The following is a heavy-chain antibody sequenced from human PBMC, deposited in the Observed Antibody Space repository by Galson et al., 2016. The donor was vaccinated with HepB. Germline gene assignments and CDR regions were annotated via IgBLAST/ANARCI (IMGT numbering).Heavy chain of an antibody. J-gene: IGHJ4*02. V-gene: IGHV3-49*03. Sequence: SLRLSCATSGFTFADYAMTWFRQTPGEGLEWVGFVRSKTYGGTTDYAASVEGRFTISRYDSKSIAYLQMNRLKTEDTAVYYCSRISGYTYGHDFDYWGQGTLVTVSS. CDR1: GFTFADYA. CDR2: VRSKTYGGTT. CDR3: SRISGYTYGHDFDY. D-gene: IGHD5-18*01.